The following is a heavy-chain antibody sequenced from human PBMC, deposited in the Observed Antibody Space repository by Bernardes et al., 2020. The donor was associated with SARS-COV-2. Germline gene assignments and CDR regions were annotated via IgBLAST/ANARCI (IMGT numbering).Heavy chain of an antibody. CDR3: ACTGYSSGWYEGDYYYGMDV. J-gene: IGHJ6*02. CDR1: GGSFSGYY. V-gene: IGHV4-34*01. Sequence: SETLSLTCAVYGGSFSGYYWSWIRQPPGKGLEWIGEINHSGSTHYNPSLKSRVTISVDTSKNQFSLKLSSVTAADTAVYYCACTGYSSGWYEGDYYYGMDVWGQGTTVTVSS. D-gene: IGHD6-19*01. CDR2: INHSGST.